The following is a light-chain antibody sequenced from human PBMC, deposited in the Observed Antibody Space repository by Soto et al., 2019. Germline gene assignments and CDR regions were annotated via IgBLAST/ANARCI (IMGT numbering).Light chain of an antibody. CDR2: GAS. J-gene: IGKJ3*01. CDR1: QSISSRY. V-gene: IGKV3-20*01. Sequence: EIVLTQSPGTLSLSPGERATLSCRASQSISSRYLAWYQQKPGQAPRLLIYGASSRATGIPDRFSGSGSGTDFILTISRLEPEGFAVYYCQQYGSSFTFGPGTKVDIK. CDR3: QQYGSSFT.